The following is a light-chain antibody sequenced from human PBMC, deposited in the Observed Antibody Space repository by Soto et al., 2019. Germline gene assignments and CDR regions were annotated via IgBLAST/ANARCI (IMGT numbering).Light chain of an antibody. V-gene: IGKV1-12*01. CDR1: QAFSNL. J-gene: IGKJ4*01. Sequence: DIQMTQSPSSVSASVGDRVIITCRASQAFSNLLAWYQQKPGKAPKLLIYGASTLQGGVPSRFSGSESGTDFTLTISSVQPEDFATYYCQQATTFPLTFGEGTKVEIK. CDR3: QQATTFPLT. CDR2: GAS.